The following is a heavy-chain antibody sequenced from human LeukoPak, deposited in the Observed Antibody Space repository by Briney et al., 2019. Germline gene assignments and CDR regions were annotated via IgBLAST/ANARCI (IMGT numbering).Heavy chain of an antibody. CDR3: ARVPELLNVFDY. D-gene: IGHD3-9*01. V-gene: IGHV4-61*05. CDR2: IYYSGST. CDR1: GASISSTTYY. Sequence: SETLSLTCTVSGASISSTTYYWGWIRQPPGKGLEWIGYIYYSGSTNYNPSLKSRVTISVDTSKNQFSLKLSSVTAADTAVSYCARVPELLNVFDYWGQGTLVTVSS. J-gene: IGHJ4*02.